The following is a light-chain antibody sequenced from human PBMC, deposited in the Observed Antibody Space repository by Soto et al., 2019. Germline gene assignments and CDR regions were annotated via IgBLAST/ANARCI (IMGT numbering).Light chain of an antibody. Sequence: QSVLTQPPSASGSPGQSVTISFTGTSSDVGGYNYVSWYQQHPGKAPKLIIYEVSKRPSGVPDRFSDSKSGNTASLTVSGLQAEDEADYYCISYALTAYVFGTGTKVTVL. CDR3: ISYALTAYV. CDR1: SSDVGGYNY. J-gene: IGLJ1*01. V-gene: IGLV2-8*01. CDR2: EVS.